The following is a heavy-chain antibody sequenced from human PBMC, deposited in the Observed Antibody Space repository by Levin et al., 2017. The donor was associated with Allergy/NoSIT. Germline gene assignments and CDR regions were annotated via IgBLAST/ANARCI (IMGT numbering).Heavy chain of an antibody. CDR1: GFTFSNYA. J-gene: IGHJ4*02. CDR2: ITNSGRT. V-gene: IGHV3-23*01. CDR3: AKERTTVVPVFDY. Sequence: GGSLRLSCAASGFTFSNYAMSWVRQAPGKGLEWVSAITNSGRTYYADSVKGRFSVSRDNSKNTLYLQMNSLRADDTAVYYCAKERTTVVPVFDYWGQGTLVTVSS. D-gene: IGHD4-23*01.